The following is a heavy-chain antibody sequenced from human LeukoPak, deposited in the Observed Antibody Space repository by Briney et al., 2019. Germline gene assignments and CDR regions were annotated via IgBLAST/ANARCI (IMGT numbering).Heavy chain of an antibody. CDR1: GGSFSGYY. Sequence: SETLSLTCAVYGGSFSGYYWSWIRQPQGKWLEWIGEINHSGSTNYNPSLKSRVTISVDTSKNQFSLKLSSVTAADTAVYYCARGQKRYYYDSSGYPLKSWGQGTLVTVSS. D-gene: IGHD3-22*01. J-gene: IGHJ4*02. CDR3: ARGQKRYYYDSSGYPLKS. CDR2: INHSGST. V-gene: IGHV4-34*01.